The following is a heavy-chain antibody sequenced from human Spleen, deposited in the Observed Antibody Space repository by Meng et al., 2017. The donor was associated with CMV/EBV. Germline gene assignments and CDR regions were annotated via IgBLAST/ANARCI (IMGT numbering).Heavy chain of an antibody. CDR3: ARDESWLLLDY. CDR2: ISSNGDST. Sequence: LSCAAFGCTCSRHAMHWVRQAPGKGLEYVSGISSNGDSTYYANSVKGRFTISRDNSKNTLYLQVGSLRPEDMAVYYCARDESWLLLDYWGQGTLVTVSS. J-gene: IGHJ4*02. V-gene: IGHV3-64*01. CDR1: GCTCSRHA. D-gene: IGHD3-22*01.